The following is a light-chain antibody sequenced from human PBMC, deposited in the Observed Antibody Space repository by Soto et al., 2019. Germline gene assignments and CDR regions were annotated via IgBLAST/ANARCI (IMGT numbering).Light chain of an antibody. CDR3: LPDYNYPWT. CDR1: QGIRND. CDR2: AAS. V-gene: IGKV1-6*01. J-gene: IGKJ1*01. Sequence: AIQMTQSPSSLSASVGDRVTITCRASQGIRNDLGWYQQKPGKAPKLLIYAASSLQSGVPSRFSGSGSGTDFTLTISSLHPEDFATYYCLPDYNYPWTFGQGTKVDIK.